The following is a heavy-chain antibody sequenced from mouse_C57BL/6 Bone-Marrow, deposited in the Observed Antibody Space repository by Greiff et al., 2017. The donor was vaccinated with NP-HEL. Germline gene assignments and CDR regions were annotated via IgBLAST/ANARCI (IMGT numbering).Heavy chain of an antibody. V-gene: IGHV5-4*03. CDR1: GFTFSSYA. CDR3: ARSYYYGSSPLAY. J-gene: IGHJ3*01. CDR2: ISDGGSYT. Sequence: DVKLVESGGGLVKPGGSLKLSCAASGFTFSSYAMSWVRQTPEKRLEWVATISDGGSYTYYPDNVKGRFTISRDNAKNNLYLQMSHLKSEDTAMYYCARSYYYGSSPLAYWGQGTLVTVSA. D-gene: IGHD1-1*01.